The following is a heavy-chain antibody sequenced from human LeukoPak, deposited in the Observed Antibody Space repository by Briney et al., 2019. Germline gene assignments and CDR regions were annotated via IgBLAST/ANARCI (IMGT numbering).Heavy chain of an antibody. Sequence: PSETLSLTCTVSGGSISSYFWSWIRQPPGKGLEWIGYMYYSGSTNYNPSLKSRVTISVDTSKNQFSLTLTSVTAADTAVYYCATERPSVRGVIHDAFDIWGQGTMVTVSS. V-gene: IGHV4-59*01. CDR3: ATERPSVRGVIHDAFDI. J-gene: IGHJ3*02. CDR1: GGSISSYF. CDR2: MYYSGST. D-gene: IGHD3-10*01.